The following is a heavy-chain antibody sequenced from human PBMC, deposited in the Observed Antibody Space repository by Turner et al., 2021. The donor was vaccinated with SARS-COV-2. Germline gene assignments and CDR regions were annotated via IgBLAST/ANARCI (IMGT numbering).Heavy chain of an antibody. D-gene: IGHD2-21*02. CDR2: SDYSGST. Sequence: QVQLQESGPGLVKPSQTLSLTCTVSGGSISSGGYYWSWIRQHPGKGLEWIGYSDYSGSTYYNPSLKSRVTISVDTPKNQFSLKLSSVTAADTAVYYCARDYGGNSNYFDYWGQGTLVTVSS. CDR1: GGSISSGGYY. V-gene: IGHV4-31*03. CDR3: ARDYGGNSNYFDY. J-gene: IGHJ4*02.